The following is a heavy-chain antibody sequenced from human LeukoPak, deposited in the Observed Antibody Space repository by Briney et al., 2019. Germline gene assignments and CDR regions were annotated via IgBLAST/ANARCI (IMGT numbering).Heavy chain of an antibody. CDR3: ASGSHYDILTGYYKEDY. J-gene: IGHJ4*02. CDR2: ISSSSSYI. Sequence: GGSLRLSCAASGFTFSSYSINWVRQAPGKGLEWVSSISSSSSYIYYADSVKGRFTISRDNAKNSLYLQMNSLRAEDTAVYYCASGSHYDILTGYYKEDYWGQGTLVTVSS. CDR1: GFTFSSYS. V-gene: IGHV3-21*01. D-gene: IGHD3-9*01.